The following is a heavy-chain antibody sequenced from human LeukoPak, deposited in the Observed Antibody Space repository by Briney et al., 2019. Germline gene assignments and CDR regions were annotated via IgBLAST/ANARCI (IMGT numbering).Heavy chain of an antibody. J-gene: IGHJ6*02. Sequence: GGSLRLSCAASGFTFSSYSMNWVRQAPGKGLEWVSYISSSSSTIYYADSVKGRFTISRDNAKNSLYLQMNSLRAEDTAVYYCARAHYSGLYCYYGMDVWGQGTTVTVSS. V-gene: IGHV3-48*01. CDR3: ARAHYSGLYCYYGMDV. CDR1: GFTFSSYS. CDR2: ISSSSSTI. D-gene: IGHD4-11*01.